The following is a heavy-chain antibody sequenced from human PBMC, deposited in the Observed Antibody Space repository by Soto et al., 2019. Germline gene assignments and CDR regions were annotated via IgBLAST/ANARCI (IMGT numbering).Heavy chain of an antibody. V-gene: IGHV3-21*01. CDR1: GFTFSSYI. Sequence: PGGSLRLSCAASGFTFSSYIMNWVRQAPGKGLEWVSSISSGSDYIFYADSVKGRFTISRDNAKNSLFLQMNSLTAEDTAVYYCARSPVGDAFNVWGQGTVVTVS. CDR2: ISSGSDYI. J-gene: IGHJ3*01. CDR3: ARSPVGDAFNV.